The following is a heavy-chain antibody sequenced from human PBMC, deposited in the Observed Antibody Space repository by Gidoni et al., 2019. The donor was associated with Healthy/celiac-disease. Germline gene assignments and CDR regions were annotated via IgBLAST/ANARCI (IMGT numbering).Heavy chain of an antibody. D-gene: IGHD6-19*01. CDR1: GGSISSSSYY. Sequence: QLQLQESGPGLVKPSETLSLTCTVSGGSISSSSYYWGWIRPPPGKGLEWIGSIYYSGSTYYNPSLKSRVTISVDTSKNQFSLKLSSVTAADTAVYYCAGEAVAGTSSSDYWGQGTLVTVSS. CDR2: IYYSGST. V-gene: IGHV4-39*02. J-gene: IGHJ4*02. CDR3: AGEAVAGTSSSDY.